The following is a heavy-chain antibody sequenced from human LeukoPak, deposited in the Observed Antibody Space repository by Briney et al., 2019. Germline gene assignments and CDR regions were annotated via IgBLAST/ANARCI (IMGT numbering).Heavy chain of an antibody. CDR2: IYYSGST. J-gene: IGHJ4*02. D-gene: IGHD5-18*01. CDR1: GFTFSSYA. Sequence: LRLSCAASGFTFSSYAMSWTRQHPGKGLEWIGYIYYSGSTYYNPSLKSRVTISVDTSKNQFSLKLSSVTAADTAVYYCAMLPHWGQGTLVTVSS. V-gene: IGHV4-31*02. CDR3: AMLPH.